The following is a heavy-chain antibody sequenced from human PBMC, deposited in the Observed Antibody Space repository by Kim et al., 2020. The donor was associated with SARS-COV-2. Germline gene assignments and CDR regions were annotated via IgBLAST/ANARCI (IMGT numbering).Heavy chain of an antibody. J-gene: IGHJ4*02. Sequence: GGSLRLSCAASGFTFINYVMTWVRQAPGKGLEWVAIISGNGYTTFYPDSVRGRFTISRDNSKNMVYLQMTRLRVEDTGVYFCAKYQSSGGYYPLDYWGQGTLVSVSS. CDR2: ISGNGYTT. CDR1: GFTFINYV. V-gene: IGHV3-23*01. CDR3: AKYQSSGGYYPLDY. D-gene: IGHD3-10*01.